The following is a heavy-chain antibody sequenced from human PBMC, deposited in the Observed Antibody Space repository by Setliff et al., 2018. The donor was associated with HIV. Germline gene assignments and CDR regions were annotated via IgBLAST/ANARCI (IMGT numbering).Heavy chain of an antibody. J-gene: IGHJ1*01. V-gene: IGHV1-8*01. Sequence: ASVKVSCKASGYTFTSYDINWVRQATGQGLEWMGWMNPNSGNTGYAQKFQGRVTMTRNTSISTAYMELSSLRSEDTAVYYCATIREYYYDSSGQEYFQHWGHGTLVTVSS. CDR3: ATIREYYYDSSGQEYFQH. CDR1: GYTFTSYD. CDR2: MNPNSGNT. D-gene: IGHD3-22*01.